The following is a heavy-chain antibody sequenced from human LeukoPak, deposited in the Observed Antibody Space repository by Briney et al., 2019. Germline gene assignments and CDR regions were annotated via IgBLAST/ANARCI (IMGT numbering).Heavy chain of an antibody. CDR2: ISAYNGNT. CDR1: GYTFTSYG. V-gene: IGHV1-18*01. CDR3: ARAFGSWSYDAFDI. Sequence: GAPVKVSCKASGYTFTSYGISRVRQAPGQGLEWMGWISAYNGNTNYAQKLQGRVTMTTDTSTSTAYMELRSLRSDDTAVYYCARAFGSWSYDAFDIWGQGTMVTVSS. J-gene: IGHJ3*02. D-gene: IGHD6-13*01.